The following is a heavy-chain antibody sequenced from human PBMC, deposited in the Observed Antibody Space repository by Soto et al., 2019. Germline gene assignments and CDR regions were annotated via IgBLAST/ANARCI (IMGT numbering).Heavy chain of an antibody. CDR2: IYYSGST. Sequence: QLQLQESGPGLVKPSATLSLTCTVSGGSISSSSYYWGWIRQPPGKGLVWIGSIYYSGSTYYNPSLKSRVTISVDTSKNPFSLKLSSVTAADTAVYYCARHHYDSSGYYSDYFDYWGQGTLVTVSS. V-gene: IGHV4-39*01. J-gene: IGHJ4*02. D-gene: IGHD3-22*01. CDR3: ARHHYDSSGYYSDYFDY. CDR1: GGSISSSSYY.